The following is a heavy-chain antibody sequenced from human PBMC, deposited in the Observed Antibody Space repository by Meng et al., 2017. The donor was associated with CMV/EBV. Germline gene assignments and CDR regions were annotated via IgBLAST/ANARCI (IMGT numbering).Heavy chain of an antibody. CDR2: IYYSGST. J-gene: IGHJ4*02. CDR3: ARDYGDLRQDY. V-gene: IGHV4-39*07. D-gene: IGHD4-17*01. CDR1: GGSISSSSYY. Sequence: LQASCPALVEPSETPSLTCTVSGGSISSSSYYWGWIRQPPGKGLEWIGSIYYSGSTYYNPSLKSRVTISVDTSKNQFSLKLSSVTAADTAVYYCARDYGDLRQDYWGQGTLVTVSS.